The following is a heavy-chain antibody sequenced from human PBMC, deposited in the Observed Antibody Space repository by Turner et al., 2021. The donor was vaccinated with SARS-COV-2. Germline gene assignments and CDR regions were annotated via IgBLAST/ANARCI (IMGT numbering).Heavy chain of an antibody. CDR2: ISYDGSNK. V-gene: IGHV3-30*18. Sequence: QVPLVASGGGVVQPGRSLRPSCAASGFTFSSYGMHWVRQAPGKGLEWVAVISYDGSNKYYADSVKGRFTISRDNSKNTLYLQMNSLRAEDTAVYYCAKGESQYFDYWGQGTLVTVSS. J-gene: IGHJ4*02. CDR1: GFTFSSYG. CDR3: AKGESQYFDY.